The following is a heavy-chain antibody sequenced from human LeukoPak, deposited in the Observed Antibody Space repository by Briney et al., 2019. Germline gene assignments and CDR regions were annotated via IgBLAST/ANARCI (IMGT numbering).Heavy chain of an antibody. Sequence: ASVKVSCKASGGTFSSYAITWVRQAPGQGLEWMGRIIPIFGTADYAQKFQGRVTITTDESTSTAYMELSTLRSDDTAVYYCARERPPGDSSNWFLEGYFDIWGQGTLVTVSS. D-gene: IGHD6-13*01. V-gene: IGHV1-69*05. CDR1: GGTFSSYA. CDR2: IIPIFGTA. J-gene: IGHJ4*02. CDR3: ARERPPGDSSNWFLEGYFDI.